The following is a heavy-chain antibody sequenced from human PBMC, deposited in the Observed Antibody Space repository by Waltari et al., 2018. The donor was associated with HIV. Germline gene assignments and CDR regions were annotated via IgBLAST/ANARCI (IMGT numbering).Heavy chain of an antibody. CDR1: GGSISSSSYY. D-gene: IGHD6-19*01. CDR2: IYYSGST. J-gene: IGHJ4*02. Sequence: QLQLQESGPGLVKPSETLSLTCTVSGGSISSSSYYWGWIRQPPGKGLEWIGSIYYSGSTYYNPSLKSRVTISVDTSKNQFSLKLSSVTAADTAVYYCARQSVAVAGTRVNYFDYWGQGTLVTVSS. V-gene: IGHV4-39*01. CDR3: ARQSVAVAGTRVNYFDY.